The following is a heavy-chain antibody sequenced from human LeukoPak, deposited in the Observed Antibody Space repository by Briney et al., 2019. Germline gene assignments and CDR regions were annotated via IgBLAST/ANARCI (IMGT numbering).Heavy chain of an antibody. CDR1: GFTFSSYW. CDR2: IKQDGSEK. Sequence: QPGGSLRLSCAASGFTFSSYWMSWVRQAPGKGLEWVANIKQDGSEKYYVDSVKGRFTISRDNAKNSLYLQMNSLRAEDTAVYYCARGEQLVGLYYYYYMDVWGKGTTVTVSS. V-gene: IGHV3-7*01. D-gene: IGHD6-13*01. J-gene: IGHJ6*03. CDR3: ARGEQLVGLYYYYYMDV.